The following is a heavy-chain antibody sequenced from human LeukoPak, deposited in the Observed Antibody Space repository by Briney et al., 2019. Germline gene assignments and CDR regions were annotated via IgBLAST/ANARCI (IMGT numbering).Heavy chain of an antibody. J-gene: IGHJ4*02. Sequence: ASVKVSCKASGYTFTGYYMHWVRQAPGQGLEWMGWINPNSGGTNYAQKFQGRVTMTRNTSISTAYMELSSLRSEDTAVYYCARVQWLAPQYYFDYWGQGTLVTVSS. D-gene: IGHD6-19*01. CDR1: GYTFTGYY. V-gene: IGHV1-2*02. CDR2: INPNSGGT. CDR3: ARVQWLAPQYYFDY.